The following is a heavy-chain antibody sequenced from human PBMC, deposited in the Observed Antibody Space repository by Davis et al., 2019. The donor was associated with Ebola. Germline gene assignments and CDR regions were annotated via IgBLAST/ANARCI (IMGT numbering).Heavy chain of an antibody. V-gene: IGHV1-3*01. J-gene: IGHJ4*02. CDR1: GFTLTKYA. D-gene: IGHD6-19*01. CDR2: VHGGNGNT. Sequence: ASVKVSCKASGFTLTKYAIHWVRQAPGQRLEWMGWVHGGNGNTKYSQRFQGRVTITADESTSTAYMELSSLRSEDTAVYYCARVTLSGWYLGYWGQGTLVTVSS. CDR3: ARVTLSGWYLGY.